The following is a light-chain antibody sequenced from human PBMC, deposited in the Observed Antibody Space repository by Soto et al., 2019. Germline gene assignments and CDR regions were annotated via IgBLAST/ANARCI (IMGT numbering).Light chain of an antibody. CDR3: ASSTSDSLYV. Sequence: QSVLTQPASVSGSPGQSITISCTGTSSDVGGYNYVSWYQQQSGKAPKLMIHEVSNRPSGVSNRFSGSKSGNTASLTISGLQAEDEADYFCASSTSDSLYVFGTGTKVTVL. CDR1: SSDVGGYNY. V-gene: IGLV2-14*01. CDR2: EVS. J-gene: IGLJ1*01.